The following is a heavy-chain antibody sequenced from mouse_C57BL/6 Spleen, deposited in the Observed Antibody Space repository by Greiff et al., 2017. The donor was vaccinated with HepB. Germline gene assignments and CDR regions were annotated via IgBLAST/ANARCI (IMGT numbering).Heavy chain of an antibody. CDR2: IDPENGDT. CDR1: GFNIKDDY. J-gene: IGHJ3*01. Sequence: VQLQQSGAELVRPGASVKLSCTASGFNIKDDYMHWVKQRPEQGLEWIGWIDPENGDTEYASKFQGKATITADTSSNTAYLQLSSLTSEDTAVYYCTTFSKGTWFAYWGQGTLVTVSA. V-gene: IGHV14-4*01. D-gene: IGHD2-5*01. CDR3: TTFSKGTWFAY.